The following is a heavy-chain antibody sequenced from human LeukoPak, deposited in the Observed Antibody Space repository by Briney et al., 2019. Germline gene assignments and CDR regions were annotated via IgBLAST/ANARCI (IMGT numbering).Heavy chain of an antibody. Sequence: SETLSLTCTVSGGSISSYYWSWIRQPPGKGLEWIGYIYTSGSTNYNPSLKSRVTISVDTSKNQFSLKLSSVTAADTAVYYCARLRMYRDGYNFDYWGQGTLVTVTS. CDR2: IYTSGST. D-gene: IGHD5-24*01. J-gene: IGHJ4*02. V-gene: IGHV4-4*09. CDR1: GGSISSYY. CDR3: ARLRMYRDGYNFDY.